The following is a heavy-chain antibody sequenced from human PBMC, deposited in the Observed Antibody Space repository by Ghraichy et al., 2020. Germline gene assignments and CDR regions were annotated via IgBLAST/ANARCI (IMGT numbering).Heavy chain of an antibody. D-gene: IGHD3-10*01. J-gene: IGHJ4*02. Sequence: GESLNISCAASGFTFHDYVMSWVRQAPGKGLEWVSSMYGSGDKTYYAAPVKGRFTISSDSSKNTLYLQMNRLSAEDTAVYYWAKDPRPMARLLTGGYFDSWGQGTLVTVSS. V-gene: IGHV3-23*01. CDR2: MYGSGDKT. CDR1: GFTFHDYV. CDR3: AKDPRPMARLLTGGYFDS.